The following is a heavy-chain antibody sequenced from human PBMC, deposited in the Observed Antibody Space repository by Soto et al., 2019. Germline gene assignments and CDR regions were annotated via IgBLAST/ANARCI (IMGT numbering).Heavy chain of an antibody. J-gene: IGHJ6*02. D-gene: IGHD2-15*01. CDR3: ARGRYCSGGSCPHYYGMDV. CDR1: EFTVSSSH. Sequence: EVQLVESGGGLIQPGGSLRLSCAASEFTVSSSHMSWVRQAPGKGLEWVSVIYSGGGGSTYYADSVKGRFTISRDNSKTTLYLQMNSLRAEDTAVYYCARGRYCSGGSCPHYYGMDVWGQGTTVTVSS. CDR2: IYSGGGGST. V-gene: IGHV3-53*01.